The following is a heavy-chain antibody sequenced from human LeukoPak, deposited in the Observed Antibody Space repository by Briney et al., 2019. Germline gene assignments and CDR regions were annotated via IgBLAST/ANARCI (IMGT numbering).Heavy chain of an antibody. CDR2: IIPILGIA. J-gene: IGHJ4*02. V-gene: IGHV1-69*04. Sequence: SVKVSCKASGGTFSSYAISWVRQAPGQGLEWMGRIIPILGIANYAQKFQGRVTITADKSTSTAYMELSSLRPEDTAVYYCARVITGTTYNYWGQGTLVTVSS. CDR1: GGTFSSYA. D-gene: IGHD1-7*01. CDR3: ARVITGTTYNY.